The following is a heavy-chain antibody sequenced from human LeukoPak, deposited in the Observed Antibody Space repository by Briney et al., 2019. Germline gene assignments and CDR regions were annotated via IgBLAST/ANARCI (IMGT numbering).Heavy chain of an antibody. CDR1: GYTYTRYY. Sequence: ASVKVSCKTSGYTYTRYYMQWVRQAPGHGLEWMGIINPISGATDYAQKFQGRVTMTRDTSTSTVYMELSSLRSEDTAMYYCARDRATGTTIGGFDPWGQGTLVTVAS. J-gene: IGHJ5*02. CDR3: ARDRATGTTIGGFDP. CDR2: INPISGAT. D-gene: IGHD1-1*01. V-gene: IGHV1-46*01.